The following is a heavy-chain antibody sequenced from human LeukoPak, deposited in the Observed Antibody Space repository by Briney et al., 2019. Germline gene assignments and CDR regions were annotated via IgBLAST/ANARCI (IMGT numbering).Heavy chain of an antibody. CDR2: INPSGGST. CDR1: GYTFTSYY. Sequence: ASVKVSCKASGYTFTSYYMHWVRQAPGQGLEWMGIINPSGGSTSYAQKFQGRVTMTRDMSTSTVYMELSSLRSEDTAVYYCAIDRITMIVVIGEFDYWGQGTLVTVSS. CDR3: AIDRITMIVVIGEFDY. D-gene: IGHD3-22*01. V-gene: IGHV1-46*01. J-gene: IGHJ4*02.